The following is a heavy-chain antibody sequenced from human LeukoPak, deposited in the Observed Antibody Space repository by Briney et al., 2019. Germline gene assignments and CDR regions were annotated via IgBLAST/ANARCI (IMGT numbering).Heavy chain of an antibody. CDR2: IIPIFGTA. D-gene: IGHD3-3*01. Sequence: GASVKVSCKASGGTFSSYAISWVRQAPGQGLEWMGGIIPIFGTANYAQKFQGRVTITADESTSTAYMGLSSLRSEDTAVYYCARGLTHYDFWSGYIWRTSPYQDGMDVWGQGTTVTVSS. J-gene: IGHJ6*02. CDR1: GGTFSSYA. CDR3: ARGLTHYDFWSGYIWRTSPYQDGMDV. V-gene: IGHV1-69*13.